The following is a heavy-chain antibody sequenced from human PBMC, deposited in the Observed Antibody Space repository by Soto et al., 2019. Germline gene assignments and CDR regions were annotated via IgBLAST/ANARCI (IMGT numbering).Heavy chain of an antibody. D-gene: IGHD2-15*01. J-gene: IGHJ6*02. CDR1: GGSISSSNW. CDR2: IYHSGST. V-gene: IGHV4-4*02. CDR3: ARDVVVVVAATSGNYYYGMDV. Sequence: SETLSLTCAVSGGSISSSNWWSWVRQPPGKGLEWIGEIYHSGSTNYNPSLKSRVTISVDKSKNQFSLKLSSVTAADTAVYYCARDVVVVVAATSGNYYYGMDVWGQGTTVPVPS.